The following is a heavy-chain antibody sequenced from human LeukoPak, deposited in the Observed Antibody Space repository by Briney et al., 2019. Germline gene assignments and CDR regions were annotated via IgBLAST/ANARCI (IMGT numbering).Heavy chain of an antibody. CDR2: ISGSGGST. Sequence: GGSLRLSCAASGFTFSSYAMSWVRQAPGKGLEWVSAISGSGGSTYYADSVKGRFTISRDNSKNTLYLQMNSLRAEDTAVYYCAKEWYYYGSGREPYYYYGMDVWGQGTTVTVSS. D-gene: IGHD3-10*01. CDR3: AKEWYYYGSGREPYYYYGMDV. V-gene: IGHV3-23*01. J-gene: IGHJ6*02. CDR1: GFTFSSYA.